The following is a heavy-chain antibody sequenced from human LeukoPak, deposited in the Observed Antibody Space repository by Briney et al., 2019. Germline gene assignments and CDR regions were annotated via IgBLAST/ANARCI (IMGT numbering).Heavy chain of an antibody. CDR1: GFTFSSYW. CDR3: ARDSYVSSSWYLKAYYYYGMDV. CDR2: IKQDGSEK. Sequence: GGSLRLSCAASGFTFSSYWMSWVRQAPGKGLEWVANIKQDGSEKYYVDSVKGRFTISRDNTKNSLYLQMNSLRAEDTAVYYCARDSYVSSSWYLKAYYYYGMDVWGQGTTVTVSS. V-gene: IGHV3-7*03. J-gene: IGHJ6*02. D-gene: IGHD6-13*01.